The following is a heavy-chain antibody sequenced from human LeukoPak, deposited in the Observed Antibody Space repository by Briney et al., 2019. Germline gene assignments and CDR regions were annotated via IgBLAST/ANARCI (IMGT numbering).Heavy chain of an antibody. CDR3: AKCRGTYYYYYGMDV. D-gene: IGHD3-16*01. V-gene: IGHV3-30*18. J-gene: IGHJ6*02. CDR1: GFTFSSYG. Sequence: GRSLRLSCAASGFTFSSYGMHWVRQAPGKGLEWVAVISYDGSNKYYADSVKGRFTISRDNSKNTLYLQMNSLRAEDTAVYYCAKCRGTYYYYYGMDVWGQETTVTVSS. CDR2: ISYDGSNK.